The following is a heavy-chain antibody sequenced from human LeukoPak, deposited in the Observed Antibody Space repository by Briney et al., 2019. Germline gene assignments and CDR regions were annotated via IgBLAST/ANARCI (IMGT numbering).Heavy chain of an antibody. Sequence: ASVKVSCKASGYTFTGYYMHWVRQAPGQGLEWMGWINPNSGGTNYAQKFQGRVTMTRDTSISTAYMELSSLRSDDTAVYYCARDQTVTTYWENWGQGTLVTVSS. CDR1: GYTFTGYY. V-gene: IGHV1-2*02. CDR3: ARDQTVTTYWEN. D-gene: IGHD4-17*01. J-gene: IGHJ4*02. CDR2: INPNSGGT.